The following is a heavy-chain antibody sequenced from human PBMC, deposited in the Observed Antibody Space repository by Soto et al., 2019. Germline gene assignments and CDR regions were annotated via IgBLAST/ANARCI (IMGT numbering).Heavy chain of an antibody. CDR2: IYWDDDK. Sequence: SGPTLVNPXQTLTLTCTFSGFSLSTSDVGVGWIRQPPGKALEWLAIIYWDDDKRYSPSLKSRLTITKDTSKNQVVLTVTNMGPVDTATYYCAHSKYSRSSFDYWGQGTLVTVSS. J-gene: IGHJ4*02. CDR1: GFSLSTSDVG. D-gene: IGHD6-6*01. V-gene: IGHV2-5*02. CDR3: AHSKYSRSSFDY.